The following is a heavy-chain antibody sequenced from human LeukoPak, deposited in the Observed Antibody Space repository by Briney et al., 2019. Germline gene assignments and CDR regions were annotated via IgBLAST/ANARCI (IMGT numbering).Heavy chain of an antibody. Sequence: PGRSLRLSCAASGFTFRSYGTHWVRQAPGKGLEWVAVISYDGSNKYYADSVKGRFTISRDNSKNTLYLQMNSLRAEDTAVYYCAKDRGMDSSSWPPLLTGYYYGMDVWGQGTTVTVSS. J-gene: IGHJ6*02. CDR3: AKDRGMDSSSWPPLLTGYYYGMDV. V-gene: IGHV3-30*18. CDR2: ISYDGSNK. CDR1: GFTFRSYG. D-gene: IGHD6-13*01.